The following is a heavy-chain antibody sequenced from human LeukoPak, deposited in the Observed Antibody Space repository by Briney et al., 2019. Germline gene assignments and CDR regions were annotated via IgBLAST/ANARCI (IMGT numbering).Heavy chain of an antibody. V-gene: IGHV4-34*01. J-gene: IGHJ4*02. Sequence: SETLSLTCTVSGGSISSYYWSWIRQPPGKGLEWIGEINHSGSTNYNPSLKSRVTISVDTSKNQFSLKLSSVTAADTAVYYCARGGYLDYWGQGTLVTVSP. CDR2: INHSGST. CDR1: GGSISSYY. CDR3: ARGGYLDY.